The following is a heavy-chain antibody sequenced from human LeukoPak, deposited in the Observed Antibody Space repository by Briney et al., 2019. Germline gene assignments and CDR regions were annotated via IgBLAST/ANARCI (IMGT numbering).Heavy chain of an antibody. V-gene: IGHV1-69*05. CDR1: GGTFSRYA. CDR2: IIPIFGTA. J-gene: IGHJ4*02. Sequence: SVKVSCKASGGTFSRYAISWVRQAPGQGLEWMGRIIPIFGTANYAQKFQGRVTITTDESTSTAYMELSSLRSEDTAVYYCASPITYYYDSSGYYFWGQGTLVTVSS. CDR3: ASPITYYYDSSGYYF. D-gene: IGHD3-22*01.